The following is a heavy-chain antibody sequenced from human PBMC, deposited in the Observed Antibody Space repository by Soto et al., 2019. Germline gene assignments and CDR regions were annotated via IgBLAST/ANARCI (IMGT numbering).Heavy chain of an antibody. Sequence: EVQLVQSGGGLVKPGGSLRLSCAASGFTFSSYSMNWVRQAPGKGLEWVSSISSSSSYIYYADSVKGRFTISRDNAKNSLYLQMNSLRAEDTAVYYCASHQARIAARPMDYWRQGTLVTVSS. CDR1: GFTFSSYS. CDR3: ASHQARIAARPMDY. J-gene: IGHJ4*02. D-gene: IGHD6-6*01. V-gene: IGHV3-21*01. CDR2: ISSSSSYI.